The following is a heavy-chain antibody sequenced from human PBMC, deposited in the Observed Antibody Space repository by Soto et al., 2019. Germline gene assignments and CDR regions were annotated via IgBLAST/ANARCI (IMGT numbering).Heavy chain of an antibody. J-gene: IGHJ4*02. CDR1: GFTFSSYA. V-gene: IGHV3-23*01. Sequence: EVQLLESGGGLVQPGGSLRLSCAASGFTFSSYAMSWVRQAPGKGLEWVSAISGSGGSTYYADSVKGRFTISRDNSKNTLYLQMNSLRAEDTAVYYCVSMVRGVIITNLDYWGQGTLVTVSS. CDR2: ISGSGGST. CDR3: VSMVRGVIITNLDY. D-gene: IGHD3-10*01.